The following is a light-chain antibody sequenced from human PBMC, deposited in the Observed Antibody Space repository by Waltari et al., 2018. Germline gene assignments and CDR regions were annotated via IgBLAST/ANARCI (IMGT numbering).Light chain of an antibody. V-gene: IGKV3-20*01. CDR3: QQYGSSTGLT. J-gene: IGKJ4*01. Sequence: EIVLTQSPGTLSLSPGESATLSCRASQSVSSSYLAWYQQKPGQAPRLLIYGASSRATGIPDRFSGSGSGTDFTLTISRLEPEDFAMFYCQQYGSSTGLTFGRGTKVEIK. CDR1: QSVSSSY. CDR2: GAS.